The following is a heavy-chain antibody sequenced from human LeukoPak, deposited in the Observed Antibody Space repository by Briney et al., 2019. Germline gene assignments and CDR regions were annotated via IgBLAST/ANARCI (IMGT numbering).Heavy chain of an antibody. V-gene: IGHV3-48*03. D-gene: IGHD6-13*01. CDR3: ARKTDRLGAVGRDRYFDL. Sequence: PGGSLRLSCTASGFTFSGYEMTWVRQARGKGLEWMSYISVNGGAMHYADSVRGRFTTSRDDAKNSLYLHMNSLRVEDTAIYYCARKTDRLGAVGRDRYFDLWGRGTLITVSS. CDR2: ISVNGGAM. CDR1: GFTFSGYE. J-gene: IGHJ2*01.